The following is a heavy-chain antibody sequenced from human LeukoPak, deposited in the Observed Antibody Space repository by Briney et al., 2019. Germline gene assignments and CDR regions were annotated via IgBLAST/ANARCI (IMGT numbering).Heavy chain of an antibody. CDR3: ARADIVVVPAAIHYYYYMDV. D-gene: IGHD2-2*02. CDR2: ISSSSSYI. CDR1: GFTFSSYS. Sequence: GGSLRLSRAASGFTFSSYSMNWVRQAPGKGLEWVSSISSSSSYIYYADSVKGRFTISRDNAKNSLYLQMNSLRAEDTAVYYCARADIVVVPAAIHYYYYMDVWGKGPTVTVSS. J-gene: IGHJ6*03. V-gene: IGHV3-21*01.